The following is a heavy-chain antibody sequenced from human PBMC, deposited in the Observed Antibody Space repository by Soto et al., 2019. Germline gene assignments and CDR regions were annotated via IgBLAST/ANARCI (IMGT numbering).Heavy chain of an antibody. CDR1: GGTFSSYA. J-gene: IGHJ5*02. CDR3: ARSSHPHENWFDP. CDR2: IIPIFGTA. Sequence: QVQLVQSGAEVKKPGSSVKVSCKASGGTFSSYAISWVRQAPGQGLEWMGGIIPIFGTANYAQKFQGRVTITAAASTRTAYMELSSRRSEDTAVYYCARSSHPHENWFDPWGQGTLVTVSS. D-gene: IGHD6-13*01. V-gene: IGHV1-69*01.